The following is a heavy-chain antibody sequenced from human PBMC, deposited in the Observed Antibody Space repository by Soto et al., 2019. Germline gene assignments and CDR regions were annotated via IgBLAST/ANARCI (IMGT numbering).Heavy chain of an antibody. V-gene: IGHV3-21*01. Sequence: GGSLRLSCAASGFTFSSYSMNWVRQAPGKGLEWVSSISSSSSYIYYADSVKGRFTISRDNAKNSLYLQMNSLRAEDTAVYYCARAGEIIYSSSTPRVMDVWGQGTTVTVSS. CDR3: ARAGEIIYSSSTPRVMDV. J-gene: IGHJ6*02. CDR1: GFTFSSYS. CDR2: ISSSSSYI. D-gene: IGHD6-6*01.